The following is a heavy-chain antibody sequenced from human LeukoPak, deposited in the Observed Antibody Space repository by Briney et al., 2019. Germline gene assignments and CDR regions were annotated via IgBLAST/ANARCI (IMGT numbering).Heavy chain of an antibody. CDR1: GFTSDDLA. D-gene: IGHD3-16*01. Sequence: PRRSLRPSSAPSGFTSDDLAIHCDRQAPRDGMEWVCLSGGDDGSTYYADSVKGRFTTSRDNSKNSLYLQMNSLRTEDTALYYCAKDISLPDFGAFDYWGQGTLVTVSS. CDR2: SGGDDGST. V-gene: IGHV3-43*02. J-gene: IGHJ4*02. CDR3: AKDISLPDFGAFDY.